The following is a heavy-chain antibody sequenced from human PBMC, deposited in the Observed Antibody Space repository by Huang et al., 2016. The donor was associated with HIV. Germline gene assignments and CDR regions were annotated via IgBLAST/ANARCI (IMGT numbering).Heavy chain of an antibody. Sequence: QGRLQQWGAGLLKPSETLSLTCAVYGGSFSRYYWTWVRQPPGKGREWIGEISQSGRTNYNASLERRVTISGDTSKNQFSLRLTSVTAADTATYFCARAPAGNDYSLYNYYGLDIWGQGTTVTVSS. CDR1: GGSFSRYY. J-gene: IGHJ6*02. V-gene: IGHV4-34*01. CDR2: ISQSGRT. CDR3: ARAPAGNDYSLYNYYGLDI. D-gene: IGHD2-15*01.